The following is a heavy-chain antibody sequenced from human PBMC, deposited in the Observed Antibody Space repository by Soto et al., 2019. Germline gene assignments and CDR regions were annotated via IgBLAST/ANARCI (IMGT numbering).Heavy chain of an antibody. D-gene: IGHD1-1*01. CDR3: ARAAVGGLGTYYYYYYMDV. CDR1: GFTFSSYW. CDR2: INSDGSST. V-gene: IGHV3-74*01. Sequence: GGSLRLSCAASGFTFSSYWMHWVRQAPGKGLVWVSRINSDGSSTSYADSVKGRFTISRDNAKNTLYLQMNSLRAEDTAVYYCARAAVGGLGTYYYYYYMDVWGKGTTVTVSS. J-gene: IGHJ6*03.